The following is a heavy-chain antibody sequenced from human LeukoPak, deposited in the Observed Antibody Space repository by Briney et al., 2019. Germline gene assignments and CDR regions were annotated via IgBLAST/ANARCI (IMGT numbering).Heavy chain of an antibody. V-gene: IGHV1-18*01. J-gene: IGHJ6*03. Sequence: ASVTVSCKASGYTFTTYGFNWVRQAPGQGLEWMGWISAYDHRTRYAQKFQGRVTLTTDRSTNTAYMELRSLRSDDTAVYYYAREGTDTIFGVKYYYYMDVWGKGTSVTVSS. CDR2: ISAYDHRT. CDR3: AREGTDTIFGVKYYYYMDV. CDR1: GYTFTTYG. D-gene: IGHD3-3*01.